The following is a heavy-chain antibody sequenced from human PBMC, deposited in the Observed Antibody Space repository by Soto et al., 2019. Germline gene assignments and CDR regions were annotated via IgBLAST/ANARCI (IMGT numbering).Heavy chain of an antibody. J-gene: IGHJ6*02. CDR2: ISGSGGST. Sequence: GGSLRLSCAASGFTFSSYAMSWVRQAPGKGLEWVSAISGSGGSTYYADSVKGRFTISRDNSKNTLYLQMNSLRAEDTAVYYCAKAGKHTFYYDSSVYAPLSYYVMDVWGQGTTVTVSS. CDR3: AKAGKHTFYYDSSVYAPLSYYVMDV. V-gene: IGHV3-23*01. CDR1: GFTFSSYA. D-gene: IGHD3-22*01.